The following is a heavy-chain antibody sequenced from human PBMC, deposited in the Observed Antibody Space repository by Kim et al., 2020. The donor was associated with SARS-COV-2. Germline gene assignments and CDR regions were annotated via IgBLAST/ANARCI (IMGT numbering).Heavy chain of an antibody. CDR2: IGTNGDNI. CDR1: GFTFSNYA. CDR3: AKYQQRGSEGD. V-gene: IGHV3-23*01. Sequence: GGSLRLSCAASGFTFSNYAMSWVRQAPGKGLEWVSVIGTNGDNIHYADSVKGRFAISRDNSKNMLYLQMNSLRAEDTAVYYCAKYQQRGSEGDWGQGTLVTVSS. J-gene: IGHJ4*02. D-gene: IGHD6-13*01.